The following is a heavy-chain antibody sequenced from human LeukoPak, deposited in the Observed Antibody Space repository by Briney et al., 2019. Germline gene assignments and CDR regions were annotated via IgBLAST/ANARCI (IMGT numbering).Heavy chain of an antibody. V-gene: IGHV4-4*07. CDR1: GGSISSYY. Sequence: SETLSLTCTVSGGSISSYYWSWIRQPAGKGLEWIGRIYTSGSTNYNPSLKSRVTMSVDTSKNQFSLKLSSVTAADTAVYYCATDPLFPRARSDAFDIWGQGTMVTVSS. CDR2: IYTSGST. CDR3: ATDPLFPRARSDAFDI. J-gene: IGHJ3*02. D-gene: IGHD2-21*01.